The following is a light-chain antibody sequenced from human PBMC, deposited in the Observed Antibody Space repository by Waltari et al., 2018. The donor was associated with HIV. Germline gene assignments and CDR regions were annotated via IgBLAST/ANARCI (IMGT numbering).Light chain of an antibody. CDR2: GSS. V-gene: IGKV3-20*01. CDR3: QQYGSAPLT. Sequence: EIVLTQSPGTLSLSPGERVTLPCRASQSVASSSVAWYQQRPGQPPSLLIFGSSRRATGVPGRFSGSGSGTDFTLTISRLEPEDFAVYYCQQYGSAPLTFGGGTKVEIK. CDR1: QSVASSS. J-gene: IGKJ4*01.